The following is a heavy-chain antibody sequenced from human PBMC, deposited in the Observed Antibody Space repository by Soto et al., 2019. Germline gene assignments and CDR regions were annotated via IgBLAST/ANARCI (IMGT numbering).Heavy chain of an antibody. CDR3: ARVPGSSSSWGGGND. Sequence: QVQLVQSGAEVKKPGASVKVSCKASGYTFTSYGISWVRQAPGQGLEWMGWISAYNGNTNYAQKLQGRVTMTTDTSTGTAYMGRRSLRSDDTSVYYCARVPGSSSSWGGGNDWGQGTLVTVSS. V-gene: IGHV1-18*01. D-gene: IGHD6-13*01. CDR1: GYTFTSYG. CDR2: ISAYNGNT. J-gene: IGHJ4*02.